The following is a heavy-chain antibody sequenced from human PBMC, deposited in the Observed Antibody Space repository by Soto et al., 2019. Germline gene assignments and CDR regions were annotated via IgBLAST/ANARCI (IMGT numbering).Heavy chain of an antibody. V-gene: IGHV4-59*08. D-gene: IGHD2-15*01. CDR2: IYYSGST. Sequence: QVQLQESGPGLVKPSETLSLTCTVSGGSISSYYWSWIRQPPGKGLECIGYIYYSGSTNYNPSLKSRVTISVDPSKNQFSLRLSSVTAADTAVYYCARRYGGNLDYWGQGTLVTVSS. CDR1: GGSISSYY. J-gene: IGHJ4*02. CDR3: ARRYGGNLDY.